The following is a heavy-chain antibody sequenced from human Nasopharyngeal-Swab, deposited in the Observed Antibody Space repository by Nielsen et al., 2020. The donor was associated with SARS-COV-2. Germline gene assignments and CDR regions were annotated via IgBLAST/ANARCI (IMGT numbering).Heavy chain of an antibody. J-gene: IGHJ4*02. CDR2: IYYSGST. D-gene: IGHD5-18*01. V-gene: IGHV4-39*01. CDR3: ATASGYSYGLDFDY. Sequence: WMRHPPGRGLEWIVSIYYSGSTYYNPSVKSRVTISVDTSKNQFSLKLSFVTAADTAVYYCATASGYSYGLDFDYWGQGTLVTVSS.